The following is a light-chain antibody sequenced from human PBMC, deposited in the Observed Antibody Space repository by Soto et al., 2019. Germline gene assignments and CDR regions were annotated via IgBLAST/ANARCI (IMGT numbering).Light chain of an antibody. CDR2: WAS. CDR3: QQYYTNPFT. V-gene: IGKV4-1*01. Sequence: DFVMTQSPGSLAVSLGERATINCKSSQSVLYSTNNKNYLAWYQQKPGQPPKLLIYWASTRESGVPDRFSGSGSGTDFTLTISSLQAEDVALYFCQQYYTNPFTFGGGTKVEIK. CDR1: QSVLYSTNNKNY. J-gene: IGKJ4*01.